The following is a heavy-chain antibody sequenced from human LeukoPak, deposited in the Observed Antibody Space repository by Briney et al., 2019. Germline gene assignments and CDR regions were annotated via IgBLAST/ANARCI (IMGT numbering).Heavy chain of an antibody. CDR3: ESTTGP. V-gene: IGHV3-7*01. CDR2: IKGDGNKK. J-gene: IGHJ5*02. CDR1: GSSFRNYW. D-gene: IGHD1-7*01. Sequence: GSLRLSCAASGSSFRNYWMRWVRQAPGKGLEWVATIKGDGNKKDYVDSVRGRFTVSIDNAKNSLFLQMSSLRVEDTAIYYCESTTGPWGQGTLVTVSS.